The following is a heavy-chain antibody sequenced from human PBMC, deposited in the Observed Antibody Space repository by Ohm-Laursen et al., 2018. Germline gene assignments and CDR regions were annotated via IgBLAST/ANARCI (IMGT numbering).Heavy chain of an antibody. J-gene: IGHJ6*02. CDR1: GFTFSSYW. CDR2: IKQDGSEK. V-gene: IGHV3-7*01. CDR3: ARIDFWSGYLTYYYYYGMDV. D-gene: IGHD3-3*01. Sequence: SLRLSCSASGFTFSSYWMSWVRQAPGKGLEWVANIKQDGSEKYYVDSVKGRFTISRDNAKNSLYLQMNSLRAEDTAVYYCARIDFWSGYLTYYYYYGMDVWGQGTTVTVSS.